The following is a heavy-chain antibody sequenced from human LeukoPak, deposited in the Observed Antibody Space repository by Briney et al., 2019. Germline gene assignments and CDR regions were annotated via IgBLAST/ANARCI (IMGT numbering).Heavy chain of an antibody. Sequence: QAGGSLRLSCAASGFTVSSNYMSWVRQAPGKGLEWVSVIYSGGRTYYEDSVKGRFTIPRDNSKNTLYLQMNSLRAEDTAVYYCAREALWAYYFDYWGQGTLVTVSS. CDR2: IYSGGRT. CDR1: GFTVSSNY. CDR3: AREALWAYYFDY. V-gene: IGHV3-66*01. D-gene: IGHD3-10*01. J-gene: IGHJ4*01.